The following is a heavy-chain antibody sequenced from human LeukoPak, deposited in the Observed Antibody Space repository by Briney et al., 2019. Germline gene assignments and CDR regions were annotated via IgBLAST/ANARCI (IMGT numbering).Heavy chain of an antibody. D-gene: IGHD3-22*01. CDR1: GFTFDDYG. CDR3: ASTNDYYGSSGYGAGAFDI. V-gene: IGHV3-20*04. J-gene: IGHJ3*02. Sequence: GGSLRLSCAASGFTFDDYGMSWVRQAPGKGLEWVSGINWNGGSTGYADSVKGRFTISRDNAKNSLYLQMNSLRAEDTALYYCASTNDYYGSSGYGAGAFDIWGQGTMVTVSS. CDR2: INWNGGST.